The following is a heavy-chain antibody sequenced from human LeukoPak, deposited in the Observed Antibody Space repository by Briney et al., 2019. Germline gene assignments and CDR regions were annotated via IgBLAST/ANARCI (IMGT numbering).Heavy chain of an antibody. V-gene: IGHV3-7*01. CDR2: IKQDGSEK. CDR3: ARAVPLWLRNHYYYMDV. J-gene: IGHJ6*03. CDR1: GFTFNSYW. D-gene: IGHD5-18*01. Sequence: GGSLRLSCAASGFTFNSYWMSWVRQAPGKGLEWVANIKQDGSEKYYVDSVKGRFTISRDNAKNSLYLQMNSLRAEDTAVYYCARAVPLWLRNHYYYMDVWGKGTTVTVSS.